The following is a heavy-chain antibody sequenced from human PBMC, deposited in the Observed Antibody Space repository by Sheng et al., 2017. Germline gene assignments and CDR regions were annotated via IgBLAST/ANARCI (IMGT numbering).Heavy chain of an antibody. CDR2: INHSGST. CDR1: GGSFSGYY. CDR3: ARQVPWRIYGSGSGSSYGMDV. Sequence: QVQLQQWGAGLLKPSETLSLSCAVYGGSFSGYYWSWIRQPPGKGLEWIGEINHSGSTNYNPSLKSRVTISVDTSKNQFSLKLSSVTAADTAVYYCARQVPWRIYGSGSGSSYGMDVWGQGTTVTVSS. D-gene: IGHD3-10*01. V-gene: IGHV4-34*01. J-gene: IGHJ6*02.